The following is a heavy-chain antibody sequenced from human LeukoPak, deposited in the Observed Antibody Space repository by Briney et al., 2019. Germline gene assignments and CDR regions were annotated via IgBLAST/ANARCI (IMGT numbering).Heavy chain of an antibody. V-gene: IGHV1-69*04. Sequence: SVKVSCKASGGTFSSYAISWVRQAPGQGLEWMGRIIPIFGIANYAQKFQGRVTITADKSTSTAYMELSSLRSEDTAVYYCARSRRRSIYYYYYGMDVWGQGTTVTVSS. CDR1: GGTFSSYA. CDR3: ARSRRRSIYYYYYGMDV. D-gene: IGHD1-14*01. J-gene: IGHJ6*02. CDR2: IIPIFGIA.